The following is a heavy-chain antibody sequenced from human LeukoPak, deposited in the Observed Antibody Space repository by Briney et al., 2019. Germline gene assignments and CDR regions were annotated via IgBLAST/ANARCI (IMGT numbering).Heavy chain of an antibody. CDR2: IYYNGNT. J-gene: IGHJ3*02. D-gene: IGHD2-8*01. Sequence: SETLSLTCTVSGGSTSGYYWTWIRQPPGKGLEWIGYIYYNGNTNYNPSLKSRVTISVDTSKNQFSLKLSSVTAADTAVYYCAREPYCTNGVCRLGGAFDIWGQGTMVTVSS. V-gene: IGHV4-59*01. CDR1: GGSTSGYY. CDR3: AREPYCTNGVCRLGGAFDI.